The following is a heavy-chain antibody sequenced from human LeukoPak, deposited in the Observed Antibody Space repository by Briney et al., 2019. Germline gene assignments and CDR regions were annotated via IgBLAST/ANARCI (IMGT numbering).Heavy chain of an antibody. CDR1: GFTFSSYA. D-gene: IGHD3-10*01. Sequence: GSLRLSCAASGFTFSSYAMSWVRQAPGKGLEWVSAISGSGGSTYYADSVKGRFTIPRDNSKNTLYLQMNSLKAEDTAVYYCATRTKITMVRGVISYFDYWGQGTLVTVSS. CDR2: ISGSGGST. V-gene: IGHV3-23*01. J-gene: IGHJ4*02. CDR3: ATRTKITMVRGVISYFDY.